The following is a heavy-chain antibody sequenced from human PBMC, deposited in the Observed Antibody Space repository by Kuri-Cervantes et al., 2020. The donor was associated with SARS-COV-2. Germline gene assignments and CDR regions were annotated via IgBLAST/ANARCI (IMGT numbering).Heavy chain of an antibody. CDR3: AREVSSEQLVAFDY. CDR2: INHSGST. D-gene: IGHD6-6*01. Sequence: GSLRLSCTVSGGSISSGSYYWSWIRQPAGKGLEWIGEINHSGSTNYNPSLKSRVTISVDTSKNQFSLKLSSVTAADTAVYYCAREVSSEQLVAFDYWGQGTLVTVSS. J-gene: IGHJ4*02. CDR1: GGSISSGSYY. V-gene: IGHV4-61*10.